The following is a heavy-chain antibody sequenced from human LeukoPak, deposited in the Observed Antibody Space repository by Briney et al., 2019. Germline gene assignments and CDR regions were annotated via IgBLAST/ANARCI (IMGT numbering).Heavy chain of an antibody. CDR2: INAYNGNT. Sequence: ASVKVSCKASGYTFTSYGISWVRQAPGQGLEWMGWINAYNGNTNYAQKLQGRVTMTTDTSTSTAYMELRGLRSDDTAVYYCARDHNRIAAAGTPFDYWGQGTLVTVSS. CDR3: ARDHNRIAAAGTPFDY. D-gene: IGHD6-13*01. CDR1: GYTFTSYG. V-gene: IGHV1-18*01. J-gene: IGHJ4*02.